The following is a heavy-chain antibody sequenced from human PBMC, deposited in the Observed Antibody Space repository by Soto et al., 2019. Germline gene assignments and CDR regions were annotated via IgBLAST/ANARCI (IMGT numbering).Heavy chain of an antibody. CDR3: ARDPGGSGYAVQT. J-gene: IGHJ3*01. V-gene: IGHV3-33*01. Sequence: QEQLVESGGGVVQPGRSLTLSCVASGFTFSSDAMHWVRRAPGKGLEWVAFIWNDGSNKYYADSVKGRFTISRDNSDNTLYLQINSLRAEDTAVYFCARDPGGSGYAVQTWGQGTMVTVSP. CDR2: IWNDGSNK. CDR1: GFTFSSDA. D-gene: IGHD3-10*01.